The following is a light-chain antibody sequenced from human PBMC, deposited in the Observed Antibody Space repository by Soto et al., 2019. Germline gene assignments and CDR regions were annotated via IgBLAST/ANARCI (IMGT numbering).Light chain of an antibody. CDR3: AAWDDSLSAYV. CDR1: SSNVGGHLNP. J-gene: IGLJ1*01. V-gene: IGLV1-47*01. Sequence: QSVLTQPPSASGTPGQRVTVSCSGSSSNVGGHLNPVYWFQQLPGSAPKLLLYKNNQRPSGVPDRFSGSTSAASASLAISGLRPEDEAEYYCAAWDDSLSAYVFGTGTKLTVL. CDR2: KNN.